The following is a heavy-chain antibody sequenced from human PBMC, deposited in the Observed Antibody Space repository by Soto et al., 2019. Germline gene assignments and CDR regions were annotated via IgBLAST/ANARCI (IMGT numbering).Heavy chain of an antibody. CDR1: VYSFTSYW. D-gene: IGHD5-12*01. V-gene: IGHV5-51*01. Sequence: GDSLKISCKGSVYSFTSYWIGWVRQMPGKGLEWMGIIYPGDSDTRYSPSFQGQVTISADKSISTAYLQWSSLKASDTDMYYCARQKDIVATVYGMDVRGKGTTVTVSS. J-gene: IGHJ6*04. CDR3: ARQKDIVATVYGMDV. CDR2: IYPGDSDT.